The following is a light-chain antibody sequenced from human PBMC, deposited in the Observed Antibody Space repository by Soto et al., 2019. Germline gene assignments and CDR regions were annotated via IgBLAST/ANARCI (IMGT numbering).Light chain of an antibody. CDR2: EVR. Sequence: QPASVSGSPGQSITISCTGTSSDVGAYNYVSWYQQHPGKAPKLMIYEVRDRPSGISNRFSGSKSGNTASLTISGLQAEDEADYYCSSYTRSNTYVFGSGTKVTVL. J-gene: IGLJ1*01. V-gene: IGLV2-14*01. CDR3: SSYTRSNTYV. CDR1: SSDVGAYNY.